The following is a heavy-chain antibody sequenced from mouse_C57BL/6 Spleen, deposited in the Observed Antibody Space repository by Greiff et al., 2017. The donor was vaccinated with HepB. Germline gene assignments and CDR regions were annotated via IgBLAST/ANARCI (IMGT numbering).Heavy chain of an antibody. CDR3: ARAGVFDY. Sequence: EVMLVESEGGLVQPGSSMKLSCTASGFTFSDYYMAWVRQVPEKGLEWVANINYDGSSTYYLDSLKSRFIISRDNAKNILYLQMSSLKSEDTATYYCARAGVFDYWGQDTTLTVSS. CDR2: INYDGSST. V-gene: IGHV5-16*01. J-gene: IGHJ2*01. CDR1: GFTFSDYY.